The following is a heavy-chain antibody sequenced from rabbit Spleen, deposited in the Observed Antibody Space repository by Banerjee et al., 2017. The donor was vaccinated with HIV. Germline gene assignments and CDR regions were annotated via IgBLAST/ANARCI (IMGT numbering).Heavy chain of an antibody. CDR3: ARDLVTAIGWNFAL. D-gene: IGHD7-1*01. J-gene: IGHJ4*01. V-gene: IGHV1S45*01. Sequence: QEQLEESGGDLVKPGASLTLTCKASGVSLNDKDVMCWVRQAPGKGLEWITCINIATGKSVYASWVSGRFIMSRTSSTTVTLQMTSLTAADTATYFCARDLVTAIGWNFALWGPGNLVTVS. CDR2: INIATGKS. CDR1: GVSLNDKDV.